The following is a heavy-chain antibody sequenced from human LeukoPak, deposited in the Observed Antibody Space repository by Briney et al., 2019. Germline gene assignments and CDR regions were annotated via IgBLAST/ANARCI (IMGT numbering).Heavy chain of an antibody. J-gene: IGHJ4*02. CDR3: ARGKTTSGMSAGY. D-gene: IGHD1-1*01. V-gene: IGHV3-7*01. CDR2: INQDGSVK. Sequence: GSLRLSCAASGFTSSNYWMSWVRQAPGKGLEGVVNINQDGSVKYYVDSVKGRFTISRDNAKNSLCLQMNSLRAEDTAVYYCARGKTTSGMSAGYWGQGTLVTVSP. CDR1: GFTSSNYW.